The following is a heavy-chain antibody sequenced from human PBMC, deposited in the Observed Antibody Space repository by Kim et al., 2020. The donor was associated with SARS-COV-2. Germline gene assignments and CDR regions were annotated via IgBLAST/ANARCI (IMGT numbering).Heavy chain of an antibody. CDR2: IWYDGSNK. J-gene: IGHJ4*02. V-gene: IGHV3-33*01. CDR3: ARDLGYYDSSGGYYFDY. D-gene: IGHD3-22*01. Sequence: GRSLRLSCAASGFTFSSYGMHWVRQAPGKGLEWVAVIWYDGSNKYYADSVKGRFTISRDNSKNTLYLQMNSLRAEDTAVYYCARDLGYYDSSGGYYFDYWGQGTLVTVSS. CDR1: GFTFSSYG.